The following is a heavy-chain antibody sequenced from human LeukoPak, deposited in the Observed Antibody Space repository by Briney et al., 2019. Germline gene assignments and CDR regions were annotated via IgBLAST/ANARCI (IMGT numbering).Heavy chain of an antibody. CDR2: IYYSGST. Sequence: SETLSLTCTVSGGSIGSSSYYWGWIRQPPGKGLEWLGSIYYSGSTYYNPSLKSRVTISVDTSKNQFSLKLSSVTAADTAVYYCARQRSSRWYNWFDPWGQGTLVTVSS. V-gene: IGHV4-39*01. D-gene: IGHD6-13*01. J-gene: IGHJ5*02. CDR1: GGSIGSSSYY. CDR3: ARQRSSRWYNWFDP.